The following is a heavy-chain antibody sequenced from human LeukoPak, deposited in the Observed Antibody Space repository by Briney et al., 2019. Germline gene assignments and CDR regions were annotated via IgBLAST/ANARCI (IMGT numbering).Heavy chain of an antibody. CDR3: ALGDSGYYCFDY. CDR1: GYTFTGYY. CDR2: INPNSGGT. V-gene: IGHV1-2*02. Sequence: ASVKVSCKASGYTFTGYYMHWVRQAPGQGLEWMGWINPNSGGTNYAQKFQSRVTMTRDTSISTAYMELSRLRSDDTAVYYCALGDSGYYCFDYWGQGTLVTVSS. J-gene: IGHJ4*02. D-gene: IGHD5-12*01.